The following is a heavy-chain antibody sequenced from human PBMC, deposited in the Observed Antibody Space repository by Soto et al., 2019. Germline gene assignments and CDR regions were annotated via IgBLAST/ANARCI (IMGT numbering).Heavy chain of an antibody. D-gene: IGHD6-19*01. CDR2: IYDSGTTYT. CDR1: GYFISSGHY. CDR3: ARAGQWLFGQYYFDY. Sequence: PSETLSLTCAVSGYFISSGHYLGWILQPPWKGLEWIGYIYDSGTTYTYFNPSLKSRVTISVDTSKNQFSLKVRSVTAADSAVYYCARAGQWLFGQYYFDYWGQGTLVTVSS. J-gene: IGHJ4*02. V-gene: IGHV4-38-2*01.